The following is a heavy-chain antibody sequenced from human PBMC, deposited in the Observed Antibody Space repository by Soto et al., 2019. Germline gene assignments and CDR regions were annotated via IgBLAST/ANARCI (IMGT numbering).Heavy chain of an antibody. Sequence: ASVKVSCKVAGYTLTELSMHWVRQAPGKGLEWMGGFDPEDGETIYAQKFQGRVTMTEDTSTDTAYMELSSLRSEDTAVYYCATPRYGHRGGDAFDIWGQGTMVTVSS. CDR3: ATPRYGHRGGDAFDI. J-gene: IGHJ3*02. CDR1: GYTLTELS. V-gene: IGHV1-24*01. D-gene: IGHD3-10*01. CDR2: FDPEDGET.